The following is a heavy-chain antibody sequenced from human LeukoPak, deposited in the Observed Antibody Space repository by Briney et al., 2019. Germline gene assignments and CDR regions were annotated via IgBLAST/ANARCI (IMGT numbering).Heavy chain of an antibody. CDR1: GGSISSSSYY. CDR3: ARHGIHDSSGYHSPFDY. D-gene: IGHD3-22*01. Sequence: PSETLSLTCTVSGGSISSSSYYWGWDRQPPGRGREGLGSIYYSGSTYYNPSVKRRVTISVDTSKNQFSLKVRSVTAADTAVYYCARHGIHDSSGYHSPFDYWGQGTLVTVSS. CDR2: IYYSGST. V-gene: IGHV4-39*01. J-gene: IGHJ4*02.